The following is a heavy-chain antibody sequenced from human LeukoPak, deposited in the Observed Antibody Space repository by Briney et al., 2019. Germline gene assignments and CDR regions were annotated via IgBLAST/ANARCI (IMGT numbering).Heavy chain of an antibody. Sequence: GGSLRLSCAASEFSVGSNYMTWVRQAPGKGLEWVSSISSSSSYIYYADSVKGRFTISRDNAKNSLYLQMNSLRAEDTAVYYCARDVSSCGGDCYSPGTRYFDLWGRGTLVTVSS. V-gene: IGHV3-21*01. CDR3: ARDVSSCGGDCYSPGTRYFDL. CDR1: EFSVGSNY. J-gene: IGHJ2*01. CDR2: ISSSSSYI. D-gene: IGHD2-21*02.